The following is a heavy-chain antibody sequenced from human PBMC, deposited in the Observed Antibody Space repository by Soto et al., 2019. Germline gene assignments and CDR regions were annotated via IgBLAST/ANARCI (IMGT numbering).Heavy chain of an antibody. CDR1: GGSFSGYY. CDR3: ARGLNLWFGELFDP. Sequence: QVQLQQWGAGLLKPSETLSLTCAVYGGSFSGYYWSWIRQPPGKGLEWIGEINHSGSTNYNPSLKSRVTISVDTSKNQFSLKLSSVSAADTALYYCARGLNLWFGELFDPWGQGTLVTVSS. V-gene: IGHV4-34*01. CDR2: INHSGST. D-gene: IGHD3-10*01. J-gene: IGHJ5*02.